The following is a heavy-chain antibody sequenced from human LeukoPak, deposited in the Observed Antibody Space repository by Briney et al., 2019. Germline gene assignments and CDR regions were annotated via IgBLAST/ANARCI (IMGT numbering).Heavy chain of an antibody. V-gene: IGHV4-39*01. CDR2: IYYSGST. J-gene: IGHJ4*02. Sequence: RASETLSLTCIVSGGSISSSSYYWGWIRQPPGKGLEWIGSIYYSGSTYYNPSLKSRVTISVDTSKNQFSLKLSSVTAADTAVYYCARHDPYQKSCYYGSGSYLPFFDYWGQGTLVTVSS. CDR1: GGSISSSSYY. D-gene: IGHD3-10*01. CDR3: ARHDPYQKSCYYGSGSYLPFFDY.